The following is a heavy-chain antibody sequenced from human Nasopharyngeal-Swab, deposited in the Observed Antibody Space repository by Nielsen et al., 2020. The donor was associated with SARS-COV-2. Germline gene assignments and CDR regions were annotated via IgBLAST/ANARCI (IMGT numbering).Heavy chain of an antibody. V-gene: IGHV5-51*01. Sequence: VRQMPGKGLEWMGTIYPADSDTRYSPSFQGQVTISVDKSISTAYLQWNSLKASDTATYYCARHDRGWFGTGGDVWGQGTTATVSS. D-gene: IGHD3-10*01. CDR2: IYPADSDT. CDR3: ARHDRGWFGTGGDV. J-gene: IGHJ6*02.